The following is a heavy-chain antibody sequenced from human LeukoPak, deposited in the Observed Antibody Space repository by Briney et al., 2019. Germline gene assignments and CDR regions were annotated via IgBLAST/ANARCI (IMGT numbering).Heavy chain of an antibody. CDR2: INSDGRTT. D-gene: IGHD3-10*01. J-gene: IGHJ6*02. CDR1: GFTFSTYW. Sequence: GGSLRLSCAASGFTFSTYWMHWVRQAPGKGLVWVSFINSDGRTTNYADSVKGRFTISRDNAKNTLYLQMNSLRAEDTAVYYCARVFTPLGELLYGLDVWGQGTTVTVSS. V-gene: IGHV3-74*01. CDR3: ARVFTPLGELLYGLDV.